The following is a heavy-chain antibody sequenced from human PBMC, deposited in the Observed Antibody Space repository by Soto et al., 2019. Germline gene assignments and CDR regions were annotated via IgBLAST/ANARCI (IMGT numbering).Heavy chain of an antibody. Sequence: GGSLRLSCAASGFTFSSYSMNWVRQAPGKGLEWVSSISSSSSYIYYADSVKGRFAISRDNAKNSLYLQMNSLRAEDTAVYYCARDQPGYSYGYGLGYWGQGTLVTVS. J-gene: IGHJ4*02. CDR2: ISSSSSYI. V-gene: IGHV3-21*01. D-gene: IGHD5-18*01. CDR3: ARDQPGYSYGYGLGY. CDR1: GFTFSSYS.